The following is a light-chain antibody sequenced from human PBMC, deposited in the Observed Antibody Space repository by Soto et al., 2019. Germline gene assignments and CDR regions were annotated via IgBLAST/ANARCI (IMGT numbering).Light chain of an antibody. J-gene: IGKJ5*01. Sequence: DIHMTQSRSTLSAAVGDRVTITCRASQSLNNELAWYQQKPGKAPNLLMYDASTLERGVPSRFSGTGSGTEFTLTISSLQPDDFATYYCQQYHRSSITFGQGTRLEIK. V-gene: IGKV1-5*01. CDR2: DAS. CDR1: QSLNNE. CDR3: QQYHRSSIT.